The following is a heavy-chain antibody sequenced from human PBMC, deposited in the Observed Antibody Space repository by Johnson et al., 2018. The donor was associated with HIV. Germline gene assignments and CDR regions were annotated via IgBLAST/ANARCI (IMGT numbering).Heavy chain of an antibody. CDR2: ISSSGSTI. D-gene: IGHD1-26*01. Sequence: QVQLVESGGGLVKPGGSLRLSCAASGFSFSDYYMTWIRQAPGKGLEFVSYISSSGSTIYYADSVTGRFTISRDNAKNSLYLKMNSLKTEDTAVYYCTTDRATYDAFDIWGQGTMVTVSS. CDR1: GFSFSDYY. J-gene: IGHJ3*02. CDR3: TTDRATYDAFDI. V-gene: IGHV3-11*01.